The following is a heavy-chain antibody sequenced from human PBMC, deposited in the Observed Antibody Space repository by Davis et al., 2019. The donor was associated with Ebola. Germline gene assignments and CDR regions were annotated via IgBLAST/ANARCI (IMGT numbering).Heavy chain of an antibody. CDR2: ISSSGSTI. Sequence: GESLKISCAASGFTFSDYYMSWIRQAPGKGLEWVSYISSSGSTIYYADSVKGRFTISRDNAKNSLYLQMNSLRAEDTAVYYCAREDRIAVAGTLFGGYYYYGMDVWGQGTTVTVSS. CDR1: GFTFSDYY. CDR3: AREDRIAVAGTLFGGYYYYGMDV. V-gene: IGHV3-11*04. D-gene: IGHD6-19*01. J-gene: IGHJ6*02.